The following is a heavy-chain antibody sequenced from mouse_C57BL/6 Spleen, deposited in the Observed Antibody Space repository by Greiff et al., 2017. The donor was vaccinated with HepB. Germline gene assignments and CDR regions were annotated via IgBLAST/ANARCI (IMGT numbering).Heavy chain of an antibody. CDR3: ASGTGTYYAMDY. D-gene: IGHD4-1*01. J-gene: IGHJ4*01. Sequence: VQGVESGAELVRPGTSVKMSCKASGYTFTNYWIGWAKQRPGHGLEWIGDIYPGGGYTNYNEKCKGKATLTADKSSSTAYMQFSSLTSEDSAIYYCASGTGTYYAMDYWGQGTSVTVSS. V-gene: IGHV1-63*01. CDR2: IYPGGGYT. CDR1: GYTFTNYW.